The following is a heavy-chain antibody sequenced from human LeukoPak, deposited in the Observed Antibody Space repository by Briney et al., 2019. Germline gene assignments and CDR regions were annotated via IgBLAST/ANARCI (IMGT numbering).Heavy chain of an antibody. CDR1: GFTVSSNY. Sequence: PGGSLSLSCAASGFTVSSNYMSGVRQAPGKGLEWVSVIYSGGSTYYADSVKGRFTISRDNSKNTLYLQMNSLRAEDTAVYYCARARGGSWDDWGQGTLVTVSS. CDR2: IYSGGST. V-gene: IGHV3-53*01. J-gene: IGHJ4*02. CDR3: ARARGGSWDD. D-gene: IGHD6-13*01.